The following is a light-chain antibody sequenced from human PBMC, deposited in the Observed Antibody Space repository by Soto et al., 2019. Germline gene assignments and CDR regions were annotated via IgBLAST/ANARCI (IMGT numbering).Light chain of an antibody. CDR2: GAS. Sequence: EVVLTQSPGTLSLSPGERATLSCRASQSVSSNLAWYQQKPGQAPRLLIYGASTRATGIPARFSGSGSGTEFTLTISRLEPEDFAVYYCQQYGTSLFSFGPGTKVDI. CDR1: QSVSSN. CDR3: QQYGTSLFS. J-gene: IGKJ3*01. V-gene: IGKV3-20*01.